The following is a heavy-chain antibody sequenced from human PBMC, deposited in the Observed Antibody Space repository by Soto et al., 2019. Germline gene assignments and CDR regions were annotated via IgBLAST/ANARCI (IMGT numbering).Heavy chain of an antibody. J-gene: IGHJ4*02. CDR1: GYTFTSYS. V-gene: IGHV1-3*01. D-gene: IGHD2-21*02. Sequence: LVKVSCKASGYTFTSYSMHLVRQAPGQRLEWMGWINAGNGNTKYSQKFQGRVTITRDTSASTAYMELSSLRSEDTAVYYCARSIVVVTALDYWGQGTLVTVSS. CDR2: INAGNGNT. CDR3: ARSIVVVTALDY.